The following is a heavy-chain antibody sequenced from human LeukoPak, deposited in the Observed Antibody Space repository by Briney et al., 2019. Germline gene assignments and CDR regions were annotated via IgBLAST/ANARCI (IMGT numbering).Heavy chain of an antibody. Sequence: SETLSLTCAVYGGSFSGYYWSWIRQPSGKGLEWIGEINHSGSTNYNPSLKSRVTISVDTSKNQFSLKLSSVTAADTAVYYCASRSTATGDYWGQGTLVTVSS. V-gene: IGHV4-34*01. CDR2: INHSGST. J-gene: IGHJ4*02. D-gene: IGHD5-18*01. CDR1: GGSFSGYY. CDR3: ASRSTATGDY.